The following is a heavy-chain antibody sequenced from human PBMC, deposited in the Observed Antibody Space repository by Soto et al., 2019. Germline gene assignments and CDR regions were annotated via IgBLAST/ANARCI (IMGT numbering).Heavy chain of an antibody. CDR2: IYTSGST. Sequence: SETLSLTCTVSGGSISCYYWSWIRQPAGKGLEWIGRIYTSGSTNYNPSLKSRVTMSVDTSKNQFSLKLSSVTAADTAVYYCARDLEYCSGGSCYSAFDYWGQGTLVTVS. J-gene: IGHJ4*02. V-gene: IGHV4-4*07. CDR3: ARDLEYCSGGSCYSAFDY. D-gene: IGHD2-15*01. CDR1: GGSISCYY.